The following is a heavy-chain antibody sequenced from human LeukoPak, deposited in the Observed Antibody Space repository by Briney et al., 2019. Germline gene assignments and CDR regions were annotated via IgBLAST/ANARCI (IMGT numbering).Heavy chain of an antibody. V-gene: IGHV4-39*07. Sequence: NPSETLSLTCAVSGGSISSSSYCWGRIRQPPGKGLEWIRSVYCSGSYYYNPSLKSRVTISVDTSKNQSSLKLSSVTAADTAVYYCARVAMVRGVIVGYYYYGMDVWGQGTTVTVSS. D-gene: IGHD3-10*01. CDR1: GGSISSSSYC. J-gene: IGHJ6*02. CDR3: ARVAMVRGVIVGYYYYGMDV. CDR2: VYCSGSY.